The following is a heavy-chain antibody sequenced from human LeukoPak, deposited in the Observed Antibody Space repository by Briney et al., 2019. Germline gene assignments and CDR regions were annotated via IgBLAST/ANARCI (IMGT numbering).Heavy chain of an antibody. CDR3: ARAYSSGWFKYWFDP. D-gene: IGHD6-19*01. Sequence: QPGGSLRFSCAASGFTFSSYEMNWVRQAPGKGLEWVSYISSSGSTIYYADSVKGRFTISRDNAKNSLYLQMNSLRAEDTAVYYCARAYSSGWFKYWFDPWGQGTLVTVSS. V-gene: IGHV3-48*03. J-gene: IGHJ5*02. CDR2: ISSSGSTI. CDR1: GFTFSSYE.